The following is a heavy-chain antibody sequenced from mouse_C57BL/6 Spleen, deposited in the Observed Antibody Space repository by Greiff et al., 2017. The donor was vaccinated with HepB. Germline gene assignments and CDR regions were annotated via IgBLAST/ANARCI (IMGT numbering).Heavy chain of an antibody. V-gene: IGHV1-59*01. D-gene: IGHD1-1*01. J-gene: IGHJ1*03. Sequence: QVQLQQPGAELVRPGTSVKLSCKASGYTFTSYWMHWVKQRPGQGLEWIGVIDPSDSYTNYNQKFKGKATLTVDTSSSTAYMQLSSLTSEDSAVYYCERNAYGSSYRYFDVWGTGTTVTVSS. CDR2: IDPSDSYT. CDR3: ERNAYGSSYRYFDV. CDR1: GYTFTSYW.